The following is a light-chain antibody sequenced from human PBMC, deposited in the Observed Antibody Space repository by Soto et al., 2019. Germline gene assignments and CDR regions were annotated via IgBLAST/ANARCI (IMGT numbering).Light chain of an antibody. CDR3: QSYDSSLSAL. CDR2: GNN. Sequence: QSVLTQPPSVSGAPGQRVTISCTGSSSNIGAGYDVHWYQQVSGTAPKLLIYGNNNRPSGVPDRFSGSKSGTSASLAITGLQVEDEADYYCQSYDSSLSALFGGGTKLTVL. CDR1: SSNIGAGYD. J-gene: IGLJ2*01. V-gene: IGLV1-40*01.